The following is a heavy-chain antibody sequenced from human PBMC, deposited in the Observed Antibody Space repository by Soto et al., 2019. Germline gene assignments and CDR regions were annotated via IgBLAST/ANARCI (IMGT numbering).Heavy chain of an antibody. CDR1: GFTFSSYG. Sequence: QVQLVESGGGVVQPGRSLRLSCAASGFTFSSYGMHWVRQAPGKGLEWVAVISYDGSNKYYADSVKGRFTISRDNSKNTLYRQINSLRAENTAVYYCAKGSTAMTYFDYWGQGTLVTVSS. CDR2: ISYDGSNK. CDR3: AKGSTAMTYFDY. V-gene: IGHV3-30*18. J-gene: IGHJ4*02. D-gene: IGHD5-18*01.